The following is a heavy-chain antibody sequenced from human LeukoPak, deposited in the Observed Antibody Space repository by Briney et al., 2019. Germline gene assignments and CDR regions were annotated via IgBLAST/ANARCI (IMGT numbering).Heavy chain of an antibody. CDR2: ISWNSNRI. D-gene: IGHD4/OR15-4a*01. V-gene: IGHV3-9*01. Sequence: GGSLRLSCRASGFSFDDYAMHWVRQAPGKGLEWVSSISWNSNRIIYAESVKGRFTISRDNAKTSLYLQMNSLRVDDTALYYCAKGTMVDAFDVWGQGTMVTVSS. CDR1: GFSFDDYA. J-gene: IGHJ3*01. CDR3: AKGTMVDAFDV.